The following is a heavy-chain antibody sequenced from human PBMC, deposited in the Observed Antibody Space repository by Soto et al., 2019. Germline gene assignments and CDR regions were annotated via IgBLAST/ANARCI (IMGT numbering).Heavy chain of an antibody. D-gene: IGHD3-22*01. CDR2: ISSSSSYI. V-gene: IGHV3-21*01. J-gene: IGHJ4*02. CDR3: AGSSGYYYGDY. Sequence: WGFLRVSCASSVFTFSIYSMNLVRQAPGKGLEWVSSISSSSSYIYYADSVKGRFTISRDNAKNSLYLQMNSLRAEDTAVYYCAGSSGYYYGDYWGQGTLVTVSS. CDR1: VFTFSIYS.